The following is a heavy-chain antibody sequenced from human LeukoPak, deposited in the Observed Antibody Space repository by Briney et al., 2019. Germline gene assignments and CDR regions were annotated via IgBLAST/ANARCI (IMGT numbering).Heavy chain of an antibody. D-gene: IGHD2-2*01. CDR1: GFTFSSYS. J-gene: IGHJ5*02. V-gene: IGHV3-21*01. CDR2: ISSSSSYI. Sequence: GGSLRLSRAASGFTFSSYSMNWVRQAPGKGLEWVSSISSSSSYIYYADSVKGRFTISRDNAKNSLYLQMNSLRAEDTAVYYCARDPPVVPAAMWFDPWGQGTLVTVSS. CDR3: ARDPPVVPAAMWFDP.